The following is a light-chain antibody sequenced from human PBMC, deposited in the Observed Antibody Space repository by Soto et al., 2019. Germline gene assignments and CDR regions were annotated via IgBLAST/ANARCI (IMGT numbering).Light chain of an antibody. V-gene: IGKV3-11*01. CDR3: QLGGT. CDR1: QSVSSY. CDR2: DAS. Sequence: EIVLTQSPATLSLSPGERATLSCRASQSVSSYLAWYQQKPGQAPRLLIYDASNRATGIPARFSGSGSRTDFTLTISSLEPEDFAVYYCQLGGTFGGGTKVEIK. J-gene: IGKJ4*01.